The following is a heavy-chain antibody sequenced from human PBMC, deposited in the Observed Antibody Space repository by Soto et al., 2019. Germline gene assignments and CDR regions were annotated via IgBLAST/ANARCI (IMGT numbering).Heavy chain of an antibody. CDR2: IYSGGSA. J-gene: IGHJ4*02. Sequence: VQLVESGGDLILPGGSLRLSCAASGFSVSSTYMNWVRQAPGKGLEWVSVIYSGGSASYADSVKGRFTISRDNSKNTVYLQMSNMRADDTGVYYCARGEEWGWRHYFDLWGQGTLVTVSS. CDR1: GFSVSSTY. V-gene: IGHV3-53*01. CDR3: ARGEEWGWRHYFDL. D-gene: IGHD3-3*01.